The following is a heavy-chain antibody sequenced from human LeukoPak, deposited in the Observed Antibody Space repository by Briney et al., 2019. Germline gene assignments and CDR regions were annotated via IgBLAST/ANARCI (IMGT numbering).Heavy chain of an antibody. D-gene: IGHD6-25*01. CDR2: IKQDGTEK. CDR3: ARARGYGTKNYFFDY. Sequence: GGSLRLSCAASAFTFSSSWMGWVRQPPGKGLEWVANIKQDGTEKYYVDPVKGRFTISRDNAKDSLYLQMNSLRDDDTAVYYCARARGYGTKNYFFDYWGQGTLVTVSS. J-gene: IGHJ4*02. CDR1: AFTFSSSW. V-gene: IGHV3-7*03.